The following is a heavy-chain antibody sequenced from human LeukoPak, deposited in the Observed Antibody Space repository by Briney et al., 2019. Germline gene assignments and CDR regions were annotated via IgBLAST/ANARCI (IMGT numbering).Heavy chain of an antibody. Sequence: GGSLRLSCAASGFTVSSNYMSWVRQAPGKGLEWVSVIYSGGSTYYADSVKGRFTISRDNSKNTLYLQMNSLRAEDTAVYYCARMDCSGGSCYSFSYYYYYMDVWDKGTTVTISS. CDR2: IYSGGST. D-gene: IGHD2-15*01. J-gene: IGHJ6*03. V-gene: IGHV3-66*01. CDR1: GFTVSSNY. CDR3: ARMDCSGGSCYSFSYYYYYMDV.